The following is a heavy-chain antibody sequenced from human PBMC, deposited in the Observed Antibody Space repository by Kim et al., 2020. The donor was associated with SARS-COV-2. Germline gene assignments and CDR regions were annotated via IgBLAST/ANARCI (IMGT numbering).Heavy chain of an antibody. CDR3: ARDRVVPAAMRGYYYYGMDV. CDR1: GGSISSGDYY. Sequence: SETLSLTCTVSGGSISSGDYYWSWIRQPPGKGLEWIGYIYYSGSTYYNPSLKSRVTISVDTSKNQVSLKLSSVTAADTAVYYCARDRVVPAAMRGYYYYGMDVWGQGTTVTVS. V-gene: IGHV4-30-4*01. J-gene: IGHJ6*02. CDR2: IYYSGST. D-gene: IGHD2-2*01.